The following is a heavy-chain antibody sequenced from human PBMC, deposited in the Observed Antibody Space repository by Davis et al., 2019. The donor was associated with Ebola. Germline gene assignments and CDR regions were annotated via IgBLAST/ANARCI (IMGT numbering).Heavy chain of an antibody. CDR2: IIPIFGTA. D-gene: IGHD2-15*01. CDR3: ASTRNYYYYYMDV. CDR1: GGTFSSYA. J-gene: IGHJ6*03. Sequence: SVKVSCKASGGTFSSYAISWVRQAPGQGLEWMGGIIPIFGTANYAQKFQGRVTITADESTSTAYMELSSLRSEDTAVYYCASTRNYYYYYMDVWGKGTTVTVSS. V-gene: IGHV1-69*13.